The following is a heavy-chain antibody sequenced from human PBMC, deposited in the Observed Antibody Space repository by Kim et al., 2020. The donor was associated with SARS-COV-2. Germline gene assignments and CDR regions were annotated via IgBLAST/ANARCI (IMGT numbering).Heavy chain of an antibody. Sequence: SETLSLTCTVSGASISSGGYYWSWIRQHPEKGLECLGYISYSGTYYNPSLKSRITMSIDMSKNLFSLKLSSVTAADTAVYFCARDYGSGTYANRPFYYWG. J-gene: IGHJ4*01. CDR3: ARDYGSGTYANRPFYY. D-gene: IGHD3-10*01. CDR2: ISYSGT. CDR1: GASISSGGYY. V-gene: IGHV4-31*03.